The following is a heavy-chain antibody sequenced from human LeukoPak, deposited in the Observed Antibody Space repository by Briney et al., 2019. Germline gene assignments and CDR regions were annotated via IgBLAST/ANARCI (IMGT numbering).Heavy chain of an antibody. CDR2: IYYTGST. CDR3: ARSTIVVIPAANYYYYALDV. CDR1: GGSISSNTFY. V-gene: IGHV4-39*07. J-gene: IGHJ6*02. D-gene: IGHD2-2*01. Sequence: SETLSLTCAVSGGSISSNTFYWGWIRQPPGKGLEWIGSIYYTGSTYYNPSLKSRFTISVDESKNQFSLKVNSVAAADTAVYYCARSTIVVIPAANYYYYALDVWGQGTTVTVSS.